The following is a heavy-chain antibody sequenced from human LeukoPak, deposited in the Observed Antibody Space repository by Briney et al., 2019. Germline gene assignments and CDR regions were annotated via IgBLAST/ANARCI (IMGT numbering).Heavy chain of an antibody. J-gene: IGHJ4*02. D-gene: IGHD7-27*01. CDR1: GFSFSSYG. V-gene: IGHV3-30*03. CDR2: ISHDGTNE. CDR3: ARDAGTWGYGYNFDY. Sequence: GGSLRLSCAASGFSFSSYGMHWVRQAPGKGLEWVAVISHDGTNEYYADSVKGRFTISRDNSKNTLYLQLNSLRTEDTAVYYCARDAGTWGYGYNFDYWGQGTLVTVSS.